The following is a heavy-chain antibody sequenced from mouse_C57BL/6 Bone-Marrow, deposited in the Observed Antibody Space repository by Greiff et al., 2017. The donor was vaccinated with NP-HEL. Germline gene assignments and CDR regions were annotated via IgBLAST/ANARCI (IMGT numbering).Heavy chain of an antibody. CDR2: IYPGSGST. CDR3: ARFSSPYYAMDY. J-gene: IGHJ4*01. V-gene: IGHV1-55*01. CDR1: GYTFTSYW. D-gene: IGHD6-2*01. Sequence: QVQLQQSGAELVKPGASVKMSCKASGYTFTSYWITWVKQRPGQGLEWIGDIYPGSGSTNYNEKFKSKATLTVDTSSSTAYMQLSSLTSEDSAVYYCARFSSPYYAMDYWGQGTSVTVSS.